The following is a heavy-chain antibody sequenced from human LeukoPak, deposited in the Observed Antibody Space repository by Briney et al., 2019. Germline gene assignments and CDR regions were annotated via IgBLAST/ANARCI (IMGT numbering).Heavy chain of an antibody. CDR3: ARDPNPYDFWSGYLYA. V-gene: IGHV3-11*01. CDR1: GFTFSSYA. J-gene: IGHJ6*04. CDR2: ISSSGSTI. D-gene: IGHD3-3*01. Sequence: PGGSLRLSCAASGFTFSSYAMSWIRQAPGKGLEWVSYISSSGSTIYYADSVKGRFTISRDNAKNSLYLQMNSLRAEDTAVYYCARDPNPYDFWSGYLYAWGKGTTVTVSS.